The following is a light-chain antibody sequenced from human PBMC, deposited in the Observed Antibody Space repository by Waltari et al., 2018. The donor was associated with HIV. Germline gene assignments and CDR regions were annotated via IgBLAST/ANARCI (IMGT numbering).Light chain of an antibody. V-gene: IGLV1-47*01. J-gene: IGLJ2*01. CDR2: RND. CDR1: TSNIGSNY. CDR3: VTWDDSLRGVV. Sequence: SVVTQPPSASGTPGQRVTISCSGNTSNIGSNYVFWYQHLPGTAPKLLIHRNDQRPSGVPDRFSGSTSRTSASLAISGLRSEDEADYYCVTWDDSLRGVVFGGGTKVAVL.